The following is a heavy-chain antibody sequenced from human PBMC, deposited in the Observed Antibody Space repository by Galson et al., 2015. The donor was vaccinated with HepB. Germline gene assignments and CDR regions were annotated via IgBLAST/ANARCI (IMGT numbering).Heavy chain of an antibody. CDR3: ARKYYYDSSGYIGLTRELAFDI. CDR2: IYYSGST. Sequence: TLSLTCTVSGGSISSGGYYWSWIRQHPGKGLGWIGYIYYSGSTYYNPSLKSRVTISVDTSKNQFSLKLSSVTAADTAVYYCARKYYYDSSGYIGLTRELAFDIWGQGTMVTVSS. V-gene: IGHV4-31*03. J-gene: IGHJ3*02. D-gene: IGHD3-22*01. CDR1: GGSISSGGYY.